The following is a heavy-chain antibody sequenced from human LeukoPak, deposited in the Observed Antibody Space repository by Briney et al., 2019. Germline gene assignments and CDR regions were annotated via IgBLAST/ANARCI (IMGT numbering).Heavy chain of an antibody. D-gene: IGHD1-26*01. CDR2: IKEDGSEK. V-gene: IGHV3-7*03. Sequence: PGGSLRLSCAASGFTFRSYWMSWFRQAPGKGLEWVANIKEDGSEKSYVDSVKGRFTISRDNAKNSLYLQMNSLRAEETAVYYCARVLVGALDYWGQRTLVTVSS. CDR3: ARVLVGALDY. CDR1: GFTFRSYW. J-gene: IGHJ4*02.